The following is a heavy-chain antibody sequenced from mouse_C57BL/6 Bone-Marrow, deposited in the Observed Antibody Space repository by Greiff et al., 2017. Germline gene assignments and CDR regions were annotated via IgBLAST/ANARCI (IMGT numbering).Heavy chain of an antibody. J-gene: IGHJ4*01. CDR2: INPNNGGT. D-gene: IGHD1-1*01. Sequence: EVQLQQSGPELVKPGASVKISCKASGYTFTDYYMNWVKQSHGKSLEWIGDINPNNGGTSYNQKFKGKATLTVDKSSSTAYMELRSLTSEDSAVYYCARRTTVVPYYYAMDYWGQGTSVTVSS. CDR3: ARRTTVVPYYYAMDY. CDR1: GYTFTDYY. V-gene: IGHV1-26*01.